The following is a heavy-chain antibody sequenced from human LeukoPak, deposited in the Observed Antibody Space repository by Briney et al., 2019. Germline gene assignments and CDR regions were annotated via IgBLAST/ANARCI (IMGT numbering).Heavy chain of an antibody. D-gene: IGHD2-21*02. CDR3: ARGPYCGGDCYQPSWYYFDY. J-gene: IGHJ4*02. CDR2: INHSGST. Sequence: SSETLSLTCAVYGGSFSGYYWGWIRQPPGKGLEWIGEINHSGSTNYNPSLKSRVTISVDMSKNQFSLKLSSVTAADTAVYYCARGPYCGGDCYQPSWYYFDYWGQGTLVTVSS. V-gene: IGHV4-34*01. CDR1: GGSFSGYY.